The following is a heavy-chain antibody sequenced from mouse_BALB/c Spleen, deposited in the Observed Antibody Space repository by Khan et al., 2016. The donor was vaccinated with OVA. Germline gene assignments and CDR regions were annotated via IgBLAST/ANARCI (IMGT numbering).Heavy chain of an antibody. V-gene: IGHV9-3-1*01. Sequence: QIQLVQSGPELKKPGETVKISCKASGYTFTSYGMNWVKQSPGKALKWMGWINTYTGETTYTDDFKGRFAFSLETSASTAYLQINNLKNEDTATCVCAIPPNYSYTLDHWGQGTSVTVSS. J-gene: IGHJ4*01. D-gene: IGHD2-1*01. CDR1: GYTFTSYG. CDR2: INTYTGET. CDR3: AIPPNYSYTLDH.